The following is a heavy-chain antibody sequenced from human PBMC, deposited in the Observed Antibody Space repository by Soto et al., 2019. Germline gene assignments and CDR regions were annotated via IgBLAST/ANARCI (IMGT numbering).Heavy chain of an antibody. D-gene: IGHD6-19*01. V-gene: IGHV4-30-4*01. Sequence: QVQLQESGPGLVKPSQTLSLTCTVSGGSISSGDYYWSWIRQPPGKGLEWIGYIYYSGSTYYNPSLKGRVTLAVDTSKTQFSLRLRSVTAADTAVYYCARERPDGCRLDPWGQGTLVTVSS. CDR3: ARERPDGCRLDP. CDR2: IYYSGST. J-gene: IGHJ5*02. CDR1: GGSISSGDYY.